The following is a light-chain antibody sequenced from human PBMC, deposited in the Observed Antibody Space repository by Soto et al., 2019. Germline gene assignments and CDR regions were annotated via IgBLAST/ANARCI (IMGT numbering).Light chain of an antibody. CDR3: SSYTSSSTPYV. CDR2: DVS. V-gene: IGLV2-14*01. J-gene: IGLJ1*01. Sequence: QSALTQPASVSGSPGQSITISCTGTNSDVGGYNYVSWYQQHPGKAPKVMIYDVSNRPSGVSNRFSGSKSGNTASLTISGLQAEDEADYYCSSYTSSSTPYVFGTGTKVTVL. CDR1: NSDVGGYNY.